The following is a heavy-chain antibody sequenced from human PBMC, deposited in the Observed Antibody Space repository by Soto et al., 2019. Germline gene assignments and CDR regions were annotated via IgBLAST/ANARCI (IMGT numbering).Heavy chain of an antibody. D-gene: IGHD2-21*02. J-gene: IGHJ6*02. CDR2: IYYSGST. CDR3: ARDFWVTHYYYGMDV. Sequence: QVQLQESGPGLVKPSETLSLTCTVSGGSVSSGSYYWSWIRQPPGKGLEWIGYIYYSGSTNYNPSLKSRVTISVYTSKNQFSLKLSSVTAADTAVYYCARDFWVTHYYYGMDVWGQGNTVTVSS. CDR1: GGSVSSGSYY. V-gene: IGHV4-61*01.